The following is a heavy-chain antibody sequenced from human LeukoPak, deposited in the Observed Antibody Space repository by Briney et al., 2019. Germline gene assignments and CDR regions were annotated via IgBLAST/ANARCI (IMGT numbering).Heavy chain of an antibody. CDR2: IYYSGST. D-gene: IGHD2-2*01. J-gene: IGHJ5*02. CDR1: GGSISSGGYS. CDR3: ARGIVVVPAGFDP. V-gene: IGHV4-31*03. Sequence: SETLSLTCTVSGGSISSGGYSWSWIRQHPGKGLEWIGYIYYSGSTYYNPSLKSRVTISVDTSKNQFSLKLSSVTAADTAVYYCARGIVVVPAGFDPWGQGTLVTVSS.